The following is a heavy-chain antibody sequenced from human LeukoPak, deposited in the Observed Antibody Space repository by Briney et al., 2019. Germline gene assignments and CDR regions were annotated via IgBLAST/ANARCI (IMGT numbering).Heavy chain of an antibody. V-gene: IGHV4-59*01. CDR2: IYYSGST. D-gene: IGHD1-26*01. J-gene: IGHJ4*02. CDR1: GGSISSYY. CDR3: ARAIVGRGASPRASFDY. Sequence: SETLSLTCTVSGGSISSYYWSWIRQPPGKGLEWIGYIYYSGSTNYNPSLKSRVTISVDTSKNQFSLKLSSVTAADTAVYYCARAIVGRGASPRASFDYWGQGTLVTVSS.